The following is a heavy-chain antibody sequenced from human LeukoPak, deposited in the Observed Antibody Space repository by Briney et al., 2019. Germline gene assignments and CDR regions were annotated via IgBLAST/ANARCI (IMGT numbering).Heavy chain of an antibody. V-gene: IGHV3-23*01. CDR1: GFTFSSYA. J-gene: IGHJ4*02. CDR3: AKGFTHYDSSGPYYFDY. CDR2: ISGSGGST. Sequence: PGGSLRLSCAASGFTFSSYAMSWVRRAPGKGLEWVSAISGSGGSTYYADSVKGRFTISRDNSKNTLYLQMNSLRAEDTAVYYCAKGFTHYDSSGPYYFDYWGQGTLVTVSS. D-gene: IGHD3-22*01.